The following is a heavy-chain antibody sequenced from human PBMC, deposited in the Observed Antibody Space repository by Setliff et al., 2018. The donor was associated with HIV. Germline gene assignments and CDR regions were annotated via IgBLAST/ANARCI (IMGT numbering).Heavy chain of an antibody. Sequence: PSETLSLTCTVSGGSITSGGYYWSWIRQHPGKGLEWIGSIYFNGITHDNPSLKSRVTTSVDTSKNQFSLKLSSVTAADTAVYYCARGRSRWTYYNYYYMDVWGKGTTVTVSS. CDR3: ARGRSRWTYYNYYYMDV. J-gene: IGHJ6*03. CDR2: IYFNGIT. D-gene: IGHD6-13*01. CDR1: GGSITSGGYY. V-gene: IGHV4-39*01.